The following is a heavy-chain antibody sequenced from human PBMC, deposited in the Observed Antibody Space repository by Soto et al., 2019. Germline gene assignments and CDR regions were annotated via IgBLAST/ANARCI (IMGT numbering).Heavy chain of an antibody. Sequence: PGGSLRLSCAASGFTFSSYAMSWVRQAPGKGLEWVSATSGSGGSTYYADSVKGRFTISRDNSKNTLYLQMNSLRAEDTAVYYCAKGGRITMIVVVITQPYYFDYWGQGTLVTVSS. J-gene: IGHJ4*02. CDR3: AKGGRITMIVVVITQPYYFDY. D-gene: IGHD3-22*01. CDR2: TSGSGGST. CDR1: GFTFSSYA. V-gene: IGHV3-23*01.